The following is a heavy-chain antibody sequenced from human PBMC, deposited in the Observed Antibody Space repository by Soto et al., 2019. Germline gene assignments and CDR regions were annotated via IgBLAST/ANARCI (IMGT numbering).Heavy chain of an antibody. CDR2: ISSSSSHI. Sequence: PGGSLRLSCAASGFTFSSYSMNWVRQAPGKGLEWVSSISSSSSHIYYADSVKGRFTISRDNAKNSLYLQMNSLRAEDTAVYYCARDYYDILTGYPFDYWGQGTPVTVSS. CDR3: ARDYYDILTGYPFDY. D-gene: IGHD3-9*01. J-gene: IGHJ4*02. V-gene: IGHV3-21*01. CDR1: GFTFSSYS.